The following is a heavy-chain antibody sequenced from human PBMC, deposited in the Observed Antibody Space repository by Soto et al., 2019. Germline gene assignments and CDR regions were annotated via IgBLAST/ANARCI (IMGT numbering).Heavy chain of an antibody. CDR1: GGSVSSGSYY. CDR3: ASLFTTRRAYYGMDV. V-gene: IGHV4-61*01. J-gene: IGHJ6*02. Sequence: LSLTCTVSGGSVSSGSYYWSWIRQPPGKGLEWIGYIYYSGSTNYNPSLKSRVTISVDTSKNQFSLKLSSVTAADTAVYYCASLFTTRRAYYGMDVWGQGTTVTVSS. D-gene: IGHD2-2*01. CDR2: IYYSGST.